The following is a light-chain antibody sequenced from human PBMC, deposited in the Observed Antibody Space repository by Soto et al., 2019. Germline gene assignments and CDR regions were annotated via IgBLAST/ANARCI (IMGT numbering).Light chain of an antibody. CDR1: QIVLYSSNNKNY. Sequence: DIVMTQCPDSLAGSLGERATINCNSSQIVLYSSNNKNYLAWYQQKPGQPPKLLIYWASTRESGVPDRFSGSGSGTDFTLTISSLQAEDVAVYYCQQYYSTPQTFGQGTKVDIK. CDR2: WAS. CDR3: QQYYSTPQT. J-gene: IGKJ1*01. V-gene: IGKV4-1*01.